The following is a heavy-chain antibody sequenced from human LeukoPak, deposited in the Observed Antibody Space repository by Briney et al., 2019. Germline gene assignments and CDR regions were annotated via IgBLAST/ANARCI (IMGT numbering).Heavy chain of an antibody. D-gene: IGHD1-14*01. J-gene: IGHJ6*03. CDR2: IYTSGST. Sequence: PSETLSLTCTVSGGSISSGSYYWSWIRQPAGKGLEWIGRIYTSGSTNYNPSLKSRVTISVDTSKNQFSLKLRSVTAADTAVYYCARDRKYYYHMDVWGKGTTVTVSS. V-gene: IGHV4-61*02. CDR1: GGSISSGSYY. CDR3: ARDRKYYYHMDV.